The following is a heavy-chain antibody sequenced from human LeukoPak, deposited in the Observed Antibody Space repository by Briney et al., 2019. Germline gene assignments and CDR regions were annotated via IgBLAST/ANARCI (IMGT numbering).Heavy chain of an antibody. J-gene: IGHJ4*02. Sequence: GASVKVSCKASGGTFSSYAISWVRQAPGQGLEWMGGIIPIFGTANYAQKFQGRVTITTDESTSTAYMELSSLRSEDTAVFYCARSPGDYYFDYWGQGTLVTVSS. CDR2: IIPIFGTA. CDR1: GGTFSSYA. CDR3: ARSPGDYYFDY. V-gene: IGHV1-69*05. D-gene: IGHD7-27*01.